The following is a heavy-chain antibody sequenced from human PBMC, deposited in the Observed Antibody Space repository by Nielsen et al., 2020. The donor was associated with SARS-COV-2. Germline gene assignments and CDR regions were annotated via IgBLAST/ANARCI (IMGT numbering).Heavy chain of an antibody. CDR1: GFPFSSYE. CDR2: IGGNGRNI. CDR3: ARENYGDYGGYYYGMDV. Sequence: GGSLRLSCAASGFPFSSYEMNWVRQAPGKALEWLSYIGGNGRNIFYADSVKGRFTISRDNAKNSLYLQMNSLRAEDTAVYYCARENYGDYGGYYYGMDVWGQGTTVTVSS. V-gene: IGHV3-48*03. J-gene: IGHJ6*02. D-gene: IGHD4-17*01.